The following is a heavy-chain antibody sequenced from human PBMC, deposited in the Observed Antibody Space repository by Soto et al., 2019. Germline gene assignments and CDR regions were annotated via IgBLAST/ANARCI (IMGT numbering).Heavy chain of an antibody. D-gene: IGHD2-8*01. V-gene: IGHV3-48*03. CDR2: ISSSGSTI. J-gene: IGHJ4*02. CDR1: GFTFSSYE. CDR3: ARSAWGYCTNGVCYYFDY. Sequence: LRLSCAASGFTFSSYEMNWVRQAPGKGLEWVSYISSSGSTIYYADSVKGRFTISRDNAKNSLYLQMNSLRAEDTAVYYCARSAWGYCTNGVCYYFDYWGQGTLVTVSS.